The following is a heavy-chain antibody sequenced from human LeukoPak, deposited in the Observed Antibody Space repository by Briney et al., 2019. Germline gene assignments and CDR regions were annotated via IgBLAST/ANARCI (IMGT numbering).Heavy chain of an antibody. J-gene: IGHJ6*03. V-gene: IGHV4-59*01. D-gene: IGHD3-10*01. CDR2: ISYSGIT. CDR1: GGSISSYY. Sequence: SETLSLTCTVSGGSISSYYWSWIRQPPGKGLEWIGSISYSGITNYNPSLKSRVTISLGTSKNQFSLKLSSVTAADTAVYYCARGRSSMVRGYYYYYMDVWGKGTTVTISS. CDR3: ARGRSSMVRGYYYYYMDV.